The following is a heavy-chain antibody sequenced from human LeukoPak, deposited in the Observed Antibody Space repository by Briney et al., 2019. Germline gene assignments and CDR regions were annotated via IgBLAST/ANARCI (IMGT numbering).Heavy chain of an antibody. J-gene: IGHJ4*02. D-gene: IGHD2-15*01. CDR3: ARVVVAHFDY. Sequence: ASVKVSCKASGGTFSSYAISWVRQAPGQGLEWMGGVIPIFGTANYAQKFQGRVTITTDESTSTAYMELSSLRSEDTAVYYCARVVVAHFDYWGQGTLVTVSS. CDR2: VIPIFGTA. V-gene: IGHV1-69*05. CDR1: GGTFSSYA.